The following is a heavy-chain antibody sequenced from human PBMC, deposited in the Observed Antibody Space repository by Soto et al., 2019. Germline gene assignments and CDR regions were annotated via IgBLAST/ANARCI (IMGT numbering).Heavy chain of an antibody. J-gene: IGHJ6*02. CDR2: ISAYNGNT. CDR3: ARDSATMITFGGVIVITRGDYYYYGMDV. Sequence: ASVKVSCKASGYTFTSYGISWVRQAPGQGLEWMGWISAYNGNTNYAQKLQGRVTMTTDTSTSTAYMELRSLRSDDTAVYYCARDSATMITFGGVIVITRGDYYYYGMDVWGQGT. D-gene: IGHD3-16*02. V-gene: IGHV1-18*01. CDR1: GYTFTSYG.